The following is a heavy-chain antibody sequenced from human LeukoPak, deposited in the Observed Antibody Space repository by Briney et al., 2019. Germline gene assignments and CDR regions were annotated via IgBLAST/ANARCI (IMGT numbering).Heavy chain of an antibody. CDR1: GDRVSINSDV. V-gene: IGHV6-1*01. J-gene: IGHJ3*02. CDR2: TYFRSKWYN. Sequence: SHTLSLTCTISGDRVSINSDVWNWISQSPSRGLQWLGWTYFRSKWYNEYAVSVKSRISVNPDTSKNQFSLQLNSVTPEDTAVYYCARDTGAAISTFDIWGQGTMVTVSS. CDR3: ARDTGAAISTFDI. D-gene: IGHD2-15*01.